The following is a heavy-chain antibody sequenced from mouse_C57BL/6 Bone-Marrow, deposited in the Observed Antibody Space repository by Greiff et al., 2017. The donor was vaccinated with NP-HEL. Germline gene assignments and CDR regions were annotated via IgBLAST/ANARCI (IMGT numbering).Heavy chain of an antibody. J-gene: IGHJ4*01. Sequence: EVQLVESGGGLVKPGGSLKLSCAAPGLPFSDNGMHWVRQAPEKGLEWVAYIRGGSSPISYADTVKGRFTISRDNAKNTLFLQMTSLRSEDTAMYYCARRLTTVVAYYAMDYWGQGTSVTVSS. CDR3: ARRLTTVVAYYAMDY. CDR2: IRGGSSPI. CDR1: GLPFSDNG. D-gene: IGHD1-1*01. V-gene: IGHV5-17*01.